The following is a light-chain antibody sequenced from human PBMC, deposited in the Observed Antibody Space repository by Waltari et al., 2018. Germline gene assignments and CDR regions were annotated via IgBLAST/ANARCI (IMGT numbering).Light chain of an antibody. CDR3: CSQSSFNGVI. V-gene: IGLV2-14*03. Sequence: QSALTQPASVSGSPGQSISISCTRSSSDVGADDSVFWYQDHPGQAPKVIIYDVNNRPSGVSDRFSGSKSGNTASLTISGLQAEDEADYYCCSQSSFNGVIFGGGTKLTVL. J-gene: IGLJ2*01. CDR1: SSDVGADDS. CDR2: DVN.